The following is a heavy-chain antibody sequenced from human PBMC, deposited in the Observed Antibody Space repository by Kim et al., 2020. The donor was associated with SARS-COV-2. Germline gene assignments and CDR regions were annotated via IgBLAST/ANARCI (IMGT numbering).Heavy chain of an antibody. V-gene: IGHV3-48*04. CDR3: ARSMVRGVDDAFDI. CDR2: ISSSSSTI. Sequence: GGSLRLSCAASGFTFSSYSMNWVRQAPGKGLEWVSYISSSSSTIYYADSVKGRFTISRDNAKNSLYLQMNSLRAEDTAVYYCARSMVRGVDDAFDIWGQGTMVTVSS. CDR1: GFTFSSYS. J-gene: IGHJ3*02. D-gene: IGHD3-10*01.